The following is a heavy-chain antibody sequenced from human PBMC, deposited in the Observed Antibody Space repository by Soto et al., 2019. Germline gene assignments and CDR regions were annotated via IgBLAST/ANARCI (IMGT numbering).Heavy chain of an antibody. CDR2: ISSNSAYI. J-gene: IGHJ5*02. CDR3: TRDASRDSSARGWFDP. D-gene: IGHD6-13*01. CDR1: GLTFRSFT. V-gene: IGHV3-21*02. Sequence: EVQLVESGGGLVKPGGPLGLPFAASGLTFRSFTLTWFRQAPGKGLEWVSTISSNSAYIYYTDALRGRFTISRDNAKNSLHLQMNSLRAEDTAVYYCTRDASRDSSARGWFDPWGPGTLVTVSS.